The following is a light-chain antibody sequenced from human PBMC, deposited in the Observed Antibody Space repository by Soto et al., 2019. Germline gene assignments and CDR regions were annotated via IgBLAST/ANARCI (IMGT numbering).Light chain of an antibody. CDR3: GTWDSSLSAGQ. V-gene: IGLV1-51*01. Sequence: QSVLTQPPSVSAAPGQKVTFSCSGSSSNIGNNYVSWYQQLPGAAPKLLIYDDNKRPSGIPDRFSGSKSGTSATLGITGLQTGDEADYYCGTWDSSLSAGQIGGGTKLTVL. CDR1: SSNIGNNY. J-gene: IGLJ2*01. CDR2: DDN.